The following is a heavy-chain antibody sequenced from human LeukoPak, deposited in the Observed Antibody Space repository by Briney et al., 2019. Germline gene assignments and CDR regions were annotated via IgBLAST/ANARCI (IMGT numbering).Heavy chain of an antibody. CDR1: GYTFASYD. CDR2: IIPIFGTA. J-gene: IGHJ6*03. V-gene: IGHV1-69*05. CDR3: ARSRHYDFWSGYYLRAYYYYYMDV. Sequence: SVKVSRKASGYTFASYDINWVRQATGQGLEWMGGIIPIFGTANYAQKFQGRVTITTDESTSTAYMELSSLRSEDTAVYYYARSRHYDFWSGYYLRAYYYYYMDVWGKGTTVTVSS. D-gene: IGHD3-3*01.